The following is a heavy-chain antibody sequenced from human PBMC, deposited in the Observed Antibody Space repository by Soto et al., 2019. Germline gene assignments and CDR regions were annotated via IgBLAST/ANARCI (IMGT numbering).Heavy chain of an antibody. V-gene: IGHV3-11*05. D-gene: IGHD3-3*02. CDR3: ARDPSIRSPPDY. J-gene: IGHJ4*02. CDR2: STGSYT. Sequence: GGSLRLSCTASGFTFNDYYRTWFRRAPGTGLEWISYSTGSYTNYADSVKGRFTISRDNAKNSLYLQMDNLRDEDTAVYYCARDPSIRSPPDYWGRGTLVTVSS. CDR1: GFTFNDYY.